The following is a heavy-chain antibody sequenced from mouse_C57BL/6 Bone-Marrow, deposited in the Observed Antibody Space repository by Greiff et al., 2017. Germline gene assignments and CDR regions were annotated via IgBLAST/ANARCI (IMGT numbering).Heavy chain of an antibody. D-gene: IGHD1-1*01. Sequence: QVQLQQSGAELVKPGASVKISCKASGYAFSSYWMNWVKQRPGKGLEWIGQIYPGDGDTNYNGKFKGKATLTVDTSSSTAYMQLSSLTSEDSAVYYCARSYYYGSSWIYWGQGTTLTVSS. CDR1: GYAFSSYW. CDR2: IYPGDGDT. J-gene: IGHJ2*01. V-gene: IGHV1-80*01. CDR3: ARSYYYGSSWIY.